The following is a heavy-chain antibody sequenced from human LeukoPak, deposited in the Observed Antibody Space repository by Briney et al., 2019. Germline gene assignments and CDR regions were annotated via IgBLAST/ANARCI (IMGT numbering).Heavy chain of an antibody. J-gene: IGHJ4*02. Sequence: GGSLRLSCAASGFDFNSYNMNWVRQAPGKVLEWVSTISSSSRYIYFADSLKGRFTVSRDNVKNSLYLHMNSLRAEDTAVYYCARDLSVNYNYLAYWGQGTLVTVSS. D-gene: IGHD5-24*01. CDR3: ARDLSVNYNYLAY. CDR1: GFDFNSYN. CDR2: ISSSSRYI. V-gene: IGHV3-21*01.